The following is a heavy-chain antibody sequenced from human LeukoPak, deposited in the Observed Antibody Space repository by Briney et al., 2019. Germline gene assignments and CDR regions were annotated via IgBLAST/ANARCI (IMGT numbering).Heavy chain of an antibody. CDR2: IIPIFGTA. D-gene: IGHD2-2*01. CDR3: ATEATSPDYNYYMDV. Sequence: SVKVSCKASGGTFSSYAISWVRQAPGQGLEWMGGIIPIFGTANYAQKFQGRVIMTEDTSTDTAYMELSSLRSEDTAVYYCATEATSPDYNYYMDVWGKGTTVTVSS. CDR1: GGTFSSYA. V-gene: IGHV1-69*06. J-gene: IGHJ6*03.